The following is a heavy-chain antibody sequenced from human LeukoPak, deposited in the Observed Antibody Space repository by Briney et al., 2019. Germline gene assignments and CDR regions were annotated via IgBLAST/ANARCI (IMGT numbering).Heavy chain of an antibody. J-gene: IGHJ6*02. CDR1: GFTFSSYW. D-gene: IGHD1-1*01. CDR2: IKQDGSEK. V-gene: IGHV3-7*01. CDR3: ASLSWNDVDYHYYGMDV. Sequence: GGSLRLSCAASGFTFSSYWMSWVRQAPGKGLEWVANIKQDGSEKYYVDSVEGRFTISRDNAKNSLYLQMNSLRAEDTAVYYCASLSWNDVDYHYYGMDVWGQGTTVTVSS.